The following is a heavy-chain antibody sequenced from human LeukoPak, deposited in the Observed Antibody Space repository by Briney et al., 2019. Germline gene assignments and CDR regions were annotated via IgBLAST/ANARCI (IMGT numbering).Heavy chain of an antibody. D-gene: IGHD2-15*01. Sequence: PSETLSLTCAVYGGSFSGYYWSWIRQPPGKGLEWIGEINHSGSTNYNLSLKSRVTISVDTSKNQFSLKLSSVTAADTAVYYCASWLGYCSGGSCYTPGRNAFDIWGQGTMVTVSS. CDR3: ASWLGYCSGGSCYTPGRNAFDI. J-gene: IGHJ3*02. CDR1: GGSFSGYY. CDR2: INHSGST. V-gene: IGHV4-34*01.